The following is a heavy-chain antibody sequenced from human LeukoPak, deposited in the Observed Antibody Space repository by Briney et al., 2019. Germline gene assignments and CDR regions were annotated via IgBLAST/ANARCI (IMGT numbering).Heavy chain of an antibody. Sequence: GGSVRLSCVASGFTFSSYAMSWVRQAPGKGLEWVSAISGSGGSTYYADSVKGRFTISRDNSKNTLYLQMNSLRAEDTAVYYCAKDLNVWFGELGAFDIWGQGTMVTVPS. V-gene: IGHV3-23*01. D-gene: IGHD3-10*01. CDR3: AKDLNVWFGELGAFDI. CDR1: GFTFSSYA. J-gene: IGHJ3*02. CDR2: ISGSGGST.